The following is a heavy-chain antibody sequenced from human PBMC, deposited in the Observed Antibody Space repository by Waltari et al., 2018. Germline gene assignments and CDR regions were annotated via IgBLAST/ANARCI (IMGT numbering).Heavy chain of an antibody. Sequence: QVQLVQSGAEVKKPGASVKVSCKASGYTFTGYYMHWVRQAPGQGLEWMGWFNPNSGGTNYAQKFQGRVTMTRDTSISTAYMELSRLRSDDTAVYYCARDAVVGATKGDYYYYYYMDVWGKGTTVTVSS. V-gene: IGHV1-2*02. CDR2: FNPNSGGT. CDR1: GYTFTGYY. D-gene: IGHD1-26*01. CDR3: ARDAVVGATKGDYYYYYYMDV. J-gene: IGHJ6*03.